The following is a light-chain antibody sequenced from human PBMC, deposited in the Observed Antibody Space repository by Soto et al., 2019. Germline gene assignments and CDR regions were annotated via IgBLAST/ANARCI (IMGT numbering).Light chain of an antibody. CDR2: DVS. V-gene: IGLV2-11*01. CDR3: CSYAGSYTFGV. CDR1: SRDVGGYNY. Sequence: QSVLTQPRSVSGSPGQSVTISCTGTSRDVGGYNYVSWYQQHPGKAPKLMIYDVSKRPSGVPDRFSGSNSGDTASLTISGLQAEDEADYYCCSYAGSYTFGVFGTGTKVTVL. J-gene: IGLJ1*01.